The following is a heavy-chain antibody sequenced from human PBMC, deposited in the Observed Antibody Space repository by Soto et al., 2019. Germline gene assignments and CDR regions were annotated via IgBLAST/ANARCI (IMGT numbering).Heavy chain of an antibody. J-gene: IGHJ3*02. V-gene: IGHV4-31*03. Sequence: ASETLSLTCTVSGGSISSGGYYWSWIRQHPGKGLEWIGYTYYSGSTYYNPSLKSRVTISVDTSKNQFSLKLSSVTAADTAVYYCASGTIDDPFDIWGQGTMVTV. CDR3: ASGTIDDPFDI. CDR1: GGSISSGGYY. CDR2: TYYSGST. D-gene: IGHD2-8*01.